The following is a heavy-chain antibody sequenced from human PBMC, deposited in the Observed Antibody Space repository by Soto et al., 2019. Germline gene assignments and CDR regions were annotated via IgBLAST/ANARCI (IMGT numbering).Heavy chain of an antibody. CDR1: GGTFSSYA. CDR2: IIPIFGTA. V-gene: IGHV1-69*06. D-gene: IGHD3-22*01. Sequence: ASVKVSCKASGGTFSSYAISWVRQAPGQGLEWMGGIIPIFGTANYAQKFQGRVTITADKSTSTAYMELSSLRSEDTAVYYCARGSYDSSGYYLYYFDYWGQGTLVTVSS. J-gene: IGHJ4*02. CDR3: ARGSYDSSGYYLYYFDY.